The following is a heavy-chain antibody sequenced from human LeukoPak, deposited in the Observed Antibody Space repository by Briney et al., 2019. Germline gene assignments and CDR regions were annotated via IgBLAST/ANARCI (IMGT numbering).Heavy chain of an antibody. CDR3: ARDWGAVGSFDY. CDR1: GLTFSSSP. Sequence: GGSLRLSCAASGLTFSSSPMSWVRQAPGKGLDWVSSISADGPTYYADSVKGRFTISRDNSKNTLYLQMNSLRAEDTAVYYCARDWGAVGSFDYWGQGTLVTVSS. V-gene: IGHV3-23*01. D-gene: IGHD3-10*01. CDR2: ISADGPT. J-gene: IGHJ4*02.